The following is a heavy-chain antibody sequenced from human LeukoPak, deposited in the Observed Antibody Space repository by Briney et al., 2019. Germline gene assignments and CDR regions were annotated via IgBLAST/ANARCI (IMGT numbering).Heavy chain of an antibody. D-gene: IGHD6-13*01. CDR1: GFTFSSYS. CDR3: AKDIAAAKPYYFDY. Sequence: PGGSLRLSCGASGFTFSSYSMSWVRRAPGKGLEWVSGISDTGGSTYYADSVKGRFTISRDNSKNMLYLQMRSLRAEDTAIYYCAKDIAAAKPYYFDYWGQGSLVTASS. V-gene: IGHV3-23*01. CDR2: ISDTGGST. J-gene: IGHJ4*02.